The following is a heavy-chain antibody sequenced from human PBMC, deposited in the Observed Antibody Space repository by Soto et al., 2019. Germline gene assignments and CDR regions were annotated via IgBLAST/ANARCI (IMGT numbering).Heavy chain of an antibody. Sequence: QVPLVQSGAEVKKPGASVKVSCKASGYTFTSYGISWVRQAPGQGLEWMGWISAYNGNTNYAQKLQGRVTVTTDTSTTTAYMELRSLRSDDTAVYYCARDLIRAAGNPPGGYWGQGTLVTVSS. J-gene: IGHJ4*02. D-gene: IGHD6-13*01. CDR3: ARDLIRAAGNPPGGY. CDR1: GYTFTSYG. V-gene: IGHV1-18*04. CDR2: ISAYNGNT.